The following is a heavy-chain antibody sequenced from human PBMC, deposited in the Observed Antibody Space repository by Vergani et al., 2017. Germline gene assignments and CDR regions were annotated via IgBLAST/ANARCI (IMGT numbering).Heavy chain of an antibody. CDR2: IYYSGST. Sequence: QLQLQESGPGLVKPSETLSLTCTVSGGAMSSSSYYWGWIRQPPGKGLEWIGSIYYSGSTYYNPSLKSRVTISVDTSKNQFSLKLISVTAADTAVYYCARLRSYYDSSGYYYWGQGTLVTVSS. V-gene: IGHV4-39*01. CDR1: GGAMSSSSYY. CDR3: ARLRSYYDSSGYYY. D-gene: IGHD3-22*01. J-gene: IGHJ4*02.